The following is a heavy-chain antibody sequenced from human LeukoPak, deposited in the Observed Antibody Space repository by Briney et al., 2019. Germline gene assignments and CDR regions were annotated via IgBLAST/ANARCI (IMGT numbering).Heavy chain of an antibody. Sequence: PSETLSLTCTVSGGSISGGGYYWSWIRQHPGKGLEWIGYIYYSGSTYYNPSLKSRVTISVDTSKNQFSLKLSSVTAADTAVYYCARARTTVTTDFDYWGQGTLVTVSS. CDR2: IYYSGST. V-gene: IGHV4-31*03. D-gene: IGHD4-11*01. J-gene: IGHJ4*02. CDR3: ARARTTVTTDFDY. CDR1: GGSISGGGYY.